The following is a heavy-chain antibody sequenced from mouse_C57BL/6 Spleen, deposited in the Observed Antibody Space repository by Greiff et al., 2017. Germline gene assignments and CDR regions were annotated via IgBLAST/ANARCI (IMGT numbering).Heavy chain of an antibody. Sequence: VHVKQSGTVLARPGASVKMSCKTSGYTFTSYWMHWVKQRPGQGLEWIGAIYPGNSDTSYNQKFKGKAKLTAVTSASTAYMELSSLTNEDSAVYYSIDYGYDGFAYWGQGTLVTVSA. CDR3: IDYGYDGFAY. J-gene: IGHJ3*01. D-gene: IGHD2-2*01. V-gene: IGHV1-5*01. CDR2: IYPGNSDT. CDR1: GYTFTSYW.